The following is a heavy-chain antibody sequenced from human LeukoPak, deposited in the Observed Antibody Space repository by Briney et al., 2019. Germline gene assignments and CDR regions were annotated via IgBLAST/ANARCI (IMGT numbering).Heavy chain of an antibody. J-gene: IGHJ6*02. D-gene: IGHD1-26*01. V-gene: IGHV4-59*08. CDR2: ISYTGGS. CDR3: ARTKGTSGLGATSLLYFYGMDA. CDR1: GASISRYY. Sequence: SGPTLVKPSETLSLTCTVSGASISRYYWSWVRQPPGKGLEWIGYISYTGGSHYNPSLKSRVSISVDTSKSQFSLQLSSVTAADTAVYYCARTKGTSGLGATSLLYFYGMDAWGQGTTVTVSS.